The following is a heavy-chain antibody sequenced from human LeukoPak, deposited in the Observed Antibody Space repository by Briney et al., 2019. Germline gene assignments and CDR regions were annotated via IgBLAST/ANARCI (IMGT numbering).Heavy chain of an antibody. D-gene: IGHD6-6*01. CDR2: ISGSGGST. CDR3: AKDWQPVLGYYYGMDV. J-gene: IGHJ6*02. V-gene: IGHV3-23*01. Sequence: GASLRLSCAASGFTFSSYAMGWVRQAPGKGLEWVSAISGSGGSTYYADSVKGRFTISRDNSKNTLYLQMNSLRAEDTAVYYCAKDWQPVLGYYYGMDVWGQGTTVTVSS. CDR1: GFTFSSYA.